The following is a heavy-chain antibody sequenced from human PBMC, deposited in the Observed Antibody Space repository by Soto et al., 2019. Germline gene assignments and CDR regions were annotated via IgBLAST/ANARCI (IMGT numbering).Heavy chain of an antibody. V-gene: IGHV3-23*01. CDR2: ISGSGGST. CDR3: AKDLSEWLLGETNWFDP. J-gene: IGHJ5*02. CDR1: GFTFSSYA. D-gene: IGHD3-3*01. Sequence: GGSLRLSCAASGFTFSSYAMSWVRQAPGKGLEWVSAISGSGGSTYYADSVKGRFTISRDNSKNTLYLQMNSLRAEDTAVYYCAKDLSEWLLGETNWFDPWGQGTLVTVSS.